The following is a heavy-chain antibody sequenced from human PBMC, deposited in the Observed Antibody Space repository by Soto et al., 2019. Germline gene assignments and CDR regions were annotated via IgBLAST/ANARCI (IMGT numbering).Heavy chain of an antibody. CDR1: GGSISSSNW. V-gene: IGHV4-4*02. D-gene: IGHD6-13*01. Sequence: QVQLQESGPGLVKPSGTLSLTCAVSGGSISSSNWWSWVRQPPGKGLEWIGEIYHSGSTNYNPSLKSRVTIAVDKSKNQFSLKLSSVTAADTAVYYCAREIAIAAAGAGGGMDVWGQGTTVTVSS. CDR3: AREIAIAAAGAGGGMDV. J-gene: IGHJ6*02. CDR2: IYHSGST.